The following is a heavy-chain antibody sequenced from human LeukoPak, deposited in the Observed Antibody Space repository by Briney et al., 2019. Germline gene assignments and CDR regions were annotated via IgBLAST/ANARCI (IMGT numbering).Heavy chain of an antibody. D-gene: IGHD3-22*01. CDR3: VRVSHYYESVP. CDR1: GVSISLNY. CDR2: IYYSGST. J-gene: IGHJ5*02. Sequence: PSETLSLTCTVSGVSISLNYWGWIRQPPGKGLEWIGYIYYSGSTNYNPSLQSRATISVDTSKNQFPLELSSVTAADTAVYYCVRVSHYYESVPWGPGILVTVSS. V-gene: IGHV4-59*08.